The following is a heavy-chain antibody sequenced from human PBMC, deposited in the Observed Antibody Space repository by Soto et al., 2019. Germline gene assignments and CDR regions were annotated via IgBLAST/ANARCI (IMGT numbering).Heavy chain of an antibody. J-gene: IGHJ4*02. Sequence: PSETLSLTCAVYGGSFSGYYWSWIRQPPGKGLEWIGEINHSGSTNYNPSLKSRVTISVDTSKNQFSLKLSSVTAADTAVYYCARGGDTIFGVVIIGHFDYWGQGTLVTVSS. CDR1: GGSFSGYY. CDR3: ARGGDTIFGVVIIGHFDY. CDR2: INHSGST. V-gene: IGHV4-34*01. D-gene: IGHD3-3*01.